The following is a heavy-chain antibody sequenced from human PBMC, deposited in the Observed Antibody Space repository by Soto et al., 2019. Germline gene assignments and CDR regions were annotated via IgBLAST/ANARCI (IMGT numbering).Heavy chain of an antibody. CDR1: GGSISSGDYY. CDR2: IYYSGST. D-gene: IGHD3-22*01. Sequence: SETLSLTCTVSGGSISSGDYYWSWIRQPPGKGLEWIGYIYYSGSTYYNPSLKSRVTISVDTSKNQFSLKLSSVTAADTAVYYCATELYYYDSSGYFDYWGQGTLVTVSS. CDR3: ATELYYYDSSGYFDY. V-gene: IGHV4-30-4*01. J-gene: IGHJ4*02.